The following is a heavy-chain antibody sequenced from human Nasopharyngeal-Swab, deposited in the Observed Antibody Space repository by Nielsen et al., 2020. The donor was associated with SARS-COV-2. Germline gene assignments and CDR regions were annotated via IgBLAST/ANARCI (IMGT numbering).Heavy chain of an antibody. V-gene: IGHV1-8*01. J-gene: IGHJ4*02. Sequence: APGLVLRGLGWMNPNSGNTGYAQKFQGRVTMTRNTSISTAYMELSSLRSEDTAVYYCARAGKIQLWFNSLYYFDYWGQGTLVTVSS. CDR2: MNPNSGNT. CDR3: ARAGKIQLWFNSLYYFDY. D-gene: IGHD5-18*01.